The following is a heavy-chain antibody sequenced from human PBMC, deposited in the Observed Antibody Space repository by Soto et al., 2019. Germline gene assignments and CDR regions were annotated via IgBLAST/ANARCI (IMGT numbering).Heavy chain of an antibody. D-gene: IGHD1-26*01. CDR1: GDSVSNNGAT. CDR2: AYYRSQWHY. CDR3: ARDPPDFNSGFDY. Sequence: QVQLQQSGPGLVKPSQTLSLTCAISGDSVSNNGATWNWIRQSPSRGLEWLGRAYYRSQWHYDYATSVRSRITINPATSKNQFSLHLNSVTPGDTAVYYCARDPPDFNSGFDYWGQGTLVTVSS. V-gene: IGHV6-1*01. J-gene: IGHJ4*02.